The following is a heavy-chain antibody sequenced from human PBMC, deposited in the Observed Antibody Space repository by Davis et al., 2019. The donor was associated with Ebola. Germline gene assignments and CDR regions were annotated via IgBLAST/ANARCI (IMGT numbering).Heavy chain of an antibody. V-gene: IGHV3-30*14. D-gene: IGHD3-10*01. J-gene: IGHJ4*02. Sequence: GESLKIPCAASGFTFSSYAMHRVRQAPGKGLEWVAVISYDGSNKYYADSVKGRFTMPRDNSKNTLYLQMNSLRAEDTAVYYCARAYYYGSGSYGDWGQGTLVTVSS. CDR1: GFTFSSYA. CDR3: ARAYYYGSGSYGD. CDR2: ISYDGSNK.